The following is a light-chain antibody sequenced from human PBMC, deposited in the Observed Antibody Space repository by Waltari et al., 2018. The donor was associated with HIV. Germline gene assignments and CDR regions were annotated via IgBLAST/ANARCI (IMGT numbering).Light chain of an antibody. CDR2: EVS. Sequence: QSALTQPASVSGSPGQSITISCTGTSSDAGSYKVVSWYQKHPGKAPKLLIYEVSKRPSGVSNRFSGSKSGNTASLTISGLQAEDEADYYCCSYAGSTTHVFGTGTKVTVL. V-gene: IGLV2-23*02. CDR1: SSDAGSYKV. CDR3: CSYAGSTTHV. J-gene: IGLJ1*01.